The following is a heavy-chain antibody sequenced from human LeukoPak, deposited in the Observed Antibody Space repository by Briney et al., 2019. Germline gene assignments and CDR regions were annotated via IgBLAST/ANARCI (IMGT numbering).Heavy chain of an antibody. Sequence: PSETLSLTCTVSGGSISSGDYYWSWIRQPPGKGLEWIGYIYYSGSTYCNPSLRSRVTISVDTSKNQFSLKLSSVTAADTAVYYCARSTMIGYFDYWGQGTLVTVSS. CDR3: ARSTMIGYFDY. CDR2: IYYSGST. V-gene: IGHV4-30-4*08. CDR1: GGSISSGDYY. J-gene: IGHJ4*02. D-gene: IGHD3-22*01.